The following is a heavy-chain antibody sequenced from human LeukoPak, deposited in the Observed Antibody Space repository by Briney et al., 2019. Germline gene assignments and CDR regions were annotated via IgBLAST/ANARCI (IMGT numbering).Heavy chain of an antibody. D-gene: IGHD6-6*01. J-gene: IGHJ4*02. CDR3: ARGPKGTARPDY. CDR1: GGSISSSSYY. V-gene: IGHV4-39*07. CDR2: IYYSGST. Sequence: SETLSLTCTVSGGSISSSSYYWGWIRQPPGKGLEWIGSIYYSGSTYYNPSLKSRVTISVDTSKNQFSLKLSSVTAADTAVYYCARGPKGTARPDYWGQGALVTVSS.